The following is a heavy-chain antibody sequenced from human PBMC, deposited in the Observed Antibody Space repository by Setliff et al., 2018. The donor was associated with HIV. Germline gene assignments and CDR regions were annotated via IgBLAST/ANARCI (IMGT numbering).Heavy chain of an antibody. J-gene: IGHJ4*02. D-gene: IGHD3-3*01. CDR1: GDTNPSDA. CDR2: ISGHNGNT. V-gene: IGHV1-18*01. CDR3: ARNIDMHYDFWSAYDY. Sequence: ASVKVSCKASGDTNPSDAISWVRQAPGQGLEWMGWISGHNGNTKHAQNMQGRVTMTTDTSTTTAYMELRSLRSDDTAVYYCARNIDMHYDFWSAYDYWGQGALVTVSS.